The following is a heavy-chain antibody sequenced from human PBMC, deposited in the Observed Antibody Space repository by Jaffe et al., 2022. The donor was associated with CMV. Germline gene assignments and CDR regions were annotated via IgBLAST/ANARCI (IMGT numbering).Heavy chain of an antibody. D-gene: IGHD3-22*01. Sequence: QVQLVESGGGVVQPGRSLRLSCAASGFTFSYYGMRWVRQAPGKGLEWVAFIWYDGSNKYYADSVKGRFTISRDNSKNTLYLQMNSLRAEDTALYYCARDGLNSSGYYYVDWGQGTLVTVSS. CDR3: ARDGLNSSGYYYVD. CDR1: GFTFSYYG. J-gene: IGHJ4*02. CDR2: IWYDGSNK. V-gene: IGHV3-33*08.